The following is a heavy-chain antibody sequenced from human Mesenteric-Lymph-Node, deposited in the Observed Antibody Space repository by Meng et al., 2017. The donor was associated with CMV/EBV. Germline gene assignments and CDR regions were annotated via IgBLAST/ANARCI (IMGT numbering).Heavy chain of an antibody. D-gene: IGHD6-13*01. Sequence: GGSLRLSCAASGFTFSSYNMNWVRQAPGRGLVWVSRINSDGTSTYYADSVKGRFTISRDNAKNTLYLQTTSLRAEDTAVYYCARGTPGYSSSWNDYWGQGTLVTVSS. V-gene: IGHV3-74*01. CDR2: INSDGTST. CDR3: ARGTPGYSSSWNDY. J-gene: IGHJ4*02. CDR1: GFTFSSYN.